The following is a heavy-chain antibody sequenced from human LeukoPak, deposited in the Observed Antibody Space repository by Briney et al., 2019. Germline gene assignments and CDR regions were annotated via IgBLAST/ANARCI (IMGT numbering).Heavy chain of an antibody. V-gene: IGHV1-24*01. CDR3: AREASSSSDY. Sequence: ASVKVSCKVSGYTLTELSMHWVRQAPGKGLEWMGGFDPEDGETIYAQKFQGRVTMTRDTSISTAYMELSRLRSDDTAVYYCAREASSSSDYWGQGTLVTVSS. CDR1: GYTLTELS. CDR2: FDPEDGET. J-gene: IGHJ4*02. D-gene: IGHD6-6*01.